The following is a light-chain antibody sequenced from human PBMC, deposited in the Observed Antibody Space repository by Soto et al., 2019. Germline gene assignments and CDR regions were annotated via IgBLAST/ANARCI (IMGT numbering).Light chain of an antibody. V-gene: IGKV3-20*01. CDR2: GAS. CDR1: QSVSSDY. CDR3: KHYNNTPPSVT. J-gene: IGKJ3*01. Sequence: EIVLTQSPDTLSLSPGERATLSCRASQSVSSDYLVWYQQKPGLPPRLLIYGASRRATGIPDRFSGSGSGTDCIHTISRQEPEDVALNYCKHYNNTPPSVTFGPGTKVDIK.